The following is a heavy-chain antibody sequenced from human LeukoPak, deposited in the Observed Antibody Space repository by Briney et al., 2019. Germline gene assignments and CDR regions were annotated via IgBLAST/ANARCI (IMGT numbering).Heavy chain of an antibody. CDR3: AKLITMVRGVIALDAFDI. D-gene: IGHD3-10*01. CDR1: GFTFSSYA. Sequence: GGSLRLSCAASGFTFSSYAMSWVRQAPGKGLEWVSAFSGSGGSTYYADSVKGRFTISRDNSKNTLYLQMNSLRAEDTAVYYCAKLITMVRGVIALDAFDIWGQGTMVTVSS. V-gene: IGHV3-23*01. CDR2: FSGSGGST. J-gene: IGHJ3*02.